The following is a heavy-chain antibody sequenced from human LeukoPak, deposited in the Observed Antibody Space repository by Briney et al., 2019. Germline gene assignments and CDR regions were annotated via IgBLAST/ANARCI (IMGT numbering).Heavy chain of an antibody. CDR3: ARDLEYCSDGSCYLLDF. D-gene: IGHD2-15*01. Sequence: GASVKVSCKASGYTFTSYYMHWVRQAPGQGLEWMGIINPSGGSTSYAQKFQGRVTMTRDMSTSTVYMELSSLRSEDTAVYYCARDLEYCSDGSCYLLDFWGQGILVTVSS. V-gene: IGHV1-46*01. J-gene: IGHJ4*02. CDR2: INPSGGST. CDR1: GYTFTSYY.